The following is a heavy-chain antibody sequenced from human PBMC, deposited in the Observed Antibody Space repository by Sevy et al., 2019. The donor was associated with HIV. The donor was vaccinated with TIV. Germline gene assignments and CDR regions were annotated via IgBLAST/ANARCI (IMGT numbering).Heavy chain of an antibody. CDR3: AHRRTAPVSEYNWFDF. Sequence: SGPTLVKPTQTLTLTCSFSGFSLDTAEVAVGWIRQPPGKALEWLALIYWNDDKEYSPSLRSRLSVSKDISKNQVVLTMTNMDPVDTGTYFCAHRRTAPVSEYNWFDFWGQGTLVTVSS. CDR2: IYWNDDK. D-gene: IGHD2-2*01. CDR1: GFSLDTAEVA. V-gene: IGHV2-5*01. J-gene: IGHJ5*01.